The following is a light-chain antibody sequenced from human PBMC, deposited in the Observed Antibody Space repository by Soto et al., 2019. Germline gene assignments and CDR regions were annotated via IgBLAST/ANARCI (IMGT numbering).Light chain of an antibody. Sequence: DLQMTRSPSSLSASVVDRVTVTCETSQSINTYLNWYQQKPGKAPKLLIYGASSLQSGVPLRFSGSGSGTDFTLTISSLEPEDFATYYCQESYSPLWGTCGQGTKVDIK. V-gene: IGKV1-39*01. CDR2: GAS. J-gene: IGKJ1*01. CDR3: QESYSPLWGT. CDR1: QSINTY.